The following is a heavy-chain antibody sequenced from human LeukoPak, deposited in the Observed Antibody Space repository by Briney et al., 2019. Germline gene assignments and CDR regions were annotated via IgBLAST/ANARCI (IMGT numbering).Heavy chain of an antibody. J-gene: IGHJ5*02. Sequence: SQTLSLTCAISGDSVSSNSAAWNWIRQSPSRGLEWLGRTYYRSRWYNDYTVSLKSRITINPDTSENQFSLQLTSVTPEDTAVYFCARDPGAGHRNWFDPWGQGTLVTVSS. CDR2: TYYRSRWYN. D-gene: IGHD6-19*01. CDR1: GDSVSSNSAA. V-gene: IGHV6-1*01. CDR3: ARDPGAGHRNWFDP.